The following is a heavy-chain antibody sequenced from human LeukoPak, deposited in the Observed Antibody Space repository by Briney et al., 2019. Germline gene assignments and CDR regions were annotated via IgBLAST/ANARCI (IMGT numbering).Heavy chain of an antibody. CDR3: ARELGYSDGPGYFDY. CDR1: GFTFSSYE. Sequence: GGSLRPSCAASGFTFSSYEMNWVRQAPGKGLEWVSYISSSGSTIYYADSVKGRFTISRDNAKNSLCLQMNSLRAEDTAVYYCARELGYSDGPGYFDYWGQGTLVTVSS. CDR2: ISSSGSTI. J-gene: IGHJ4*02. D-gene: IGHD5-18*01. V-gene: IGHV3-48*03.